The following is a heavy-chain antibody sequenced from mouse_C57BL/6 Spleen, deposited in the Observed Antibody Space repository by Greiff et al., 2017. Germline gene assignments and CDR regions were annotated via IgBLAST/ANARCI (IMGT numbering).Heavy chain of an antibody. V-gene: IGHV14-4*01. CDR1: GFNIKDDY. D-gene: IGHD1-1*01. Sequence: VQLQQSGAEPVRPGASVKLSCTASGFNIKDDYMHWVKQRPEQGLEWIGWIDPENGDTEYASKFQGKATITADTSSNTAYLQLSSLTSEDTAVYYCTPGIYYYGSSPYYAMDYWGQGTSVTVSS. CDR2: IDPENGDT. J-gene: IGHJ4*01. CDR3: TPGIYYYGSSPYYAMDY.